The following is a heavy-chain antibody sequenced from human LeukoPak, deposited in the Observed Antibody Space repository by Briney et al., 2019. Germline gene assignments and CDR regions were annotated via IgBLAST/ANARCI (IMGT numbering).Heavy chain of an antibody. CDR1: GFTFSSYS. D-gene: IGHD6-6*01. J-gene: IGHJ4*02. Sequence: GGSLRLSCAASGFTFSSYSMNWVRQAPGKGLEWVSYISSSSSTIYYADSVKGRFTISRDNAKNSLYLQMNSLRAEDTAVYYCAKDQESIAAPYDYWGQGTLVTVSS. V-gene: IGHV3-48*01. CDR2: ISSSSSTI. CDR3: AKDQESIAAPYDY.